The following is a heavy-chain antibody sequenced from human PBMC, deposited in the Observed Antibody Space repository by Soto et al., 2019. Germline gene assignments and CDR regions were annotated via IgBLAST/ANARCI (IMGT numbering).Heavy chain of an antibody. D-gene: IGHD3-3*01. Sequence: SETLSLTCTVSGGSISTGDYYWSWIRQPPGKGLEWIGYIYYSGSTYYNPSLKSRVTISVDTSKNQFSLKLSSVTAADTAVYYCARDNRVLRFLEWLEYGYYYYGMDVWGQGTTVTVSS. CDR2: IYYSGST. V-gene: IGHV4-30-4*01. CDR3: ARDNRVLRFLEWLEYGYYYYGMDV. J-gene: IGHJ6*02. CDR1: GGSISTGDYY.